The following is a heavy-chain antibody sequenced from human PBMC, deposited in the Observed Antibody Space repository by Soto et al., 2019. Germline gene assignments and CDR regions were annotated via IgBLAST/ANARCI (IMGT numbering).Heavy chain of an antibody. J-gene: IGHJ4*02. CDR1: GGSISSTIYS. Sequence: SETLSLTCAVSGGSISSTIYSWGWIRQPPEKGLEWIGSIYYSGTIYYSPSLKSRVTISVDTSKNLFSLKLSSVTAADTAVYYCARHNRGPCRSPNCYTDSWGQGTLVTVSS. D-gene: IGHD2-2*02. CDR2: IYYSGTI. V-gene: IGHV4-39*01. CDR3: ARHNRGPCRSPNCYTDS.